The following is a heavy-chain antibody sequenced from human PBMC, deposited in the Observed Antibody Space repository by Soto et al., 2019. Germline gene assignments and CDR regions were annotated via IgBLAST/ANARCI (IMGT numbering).Heavy chain of an antibody. D-gene: IGHD2-15*01. J-gene: IGHJ5*02. CDR3: ARDTRGRSLNWFDP. CDR2: IYTSGST. CDR1: GGSISSYY. V-gene: IGHV4-4*07. Sequence: QVQLQESGPGLVKPSETLSLTCTVSGGSISSYYWSWIRQPAGKGLEWIGRIYTSGSTNYNPSLKSRVTMSVDTSKKQFSLKLSSVTAADTAVYYCARDTRGRSLNWFDPWGQGTLVTVSS.